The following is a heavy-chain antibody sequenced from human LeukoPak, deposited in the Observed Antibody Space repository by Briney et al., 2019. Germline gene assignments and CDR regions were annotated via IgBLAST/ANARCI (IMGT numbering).Heavy chain of an antibody. CDR1: GYTFTRFH. Sequence: RASVKVSCKASGYTFTRFHIHWVRQAPGQGLEWMGIIHPSSGGATSAQKFQGRLTMTRDTSTSTVYMELSSLRSEDTAVYYCARDSDASSLADPWAREPWSPSPQ. D-gene: IGHD6-6*01. V-gene: IGHV1-46*01. CDR2: IHPSSGGA. J-gene: IGHJ5*02. CDR3: ARDSDASSLADP.